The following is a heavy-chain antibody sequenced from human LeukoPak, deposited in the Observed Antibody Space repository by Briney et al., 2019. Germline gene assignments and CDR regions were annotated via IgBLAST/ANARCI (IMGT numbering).Heavy chain of an antibody. D-gene: IGHD5/OR15-5a*01. CDR3: ASLLYRTFDY. Sequence: SETLSLTCTVSGGSISSSSYYWGWIRQPPGKGLEWIGSIYYSGSTYYNPSLKSRVTISVDTSKNQFSLKLSSVTAADTAVYYCASLLYRTFDYWGQGTLVTVSS. V-gene: IGHV4-39*07. CDR1: GGSISSSSYY. CDR2: IYYSGST. J-gene: IGHJ4*02.